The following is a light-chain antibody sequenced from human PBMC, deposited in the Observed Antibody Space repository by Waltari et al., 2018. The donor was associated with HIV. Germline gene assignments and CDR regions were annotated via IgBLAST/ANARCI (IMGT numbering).Light chain of an antibody. CDR1: SGHSNYA. Sequence: QLVLTQSPSASASLGASVRLTCTLSSGHSNYAIAWHQKQPEKGPRYLMRLTSAGTYNKRDGIPDRFSGSSSGSERYLSISSLQSEDEADYYCQTWDTGVVFGGGTKLTVL. CDR2: LTSAGTY. CDR3: QTWDTGVV. V-gene: IGLV4-69*01. J-gene: IGLJ2*01.